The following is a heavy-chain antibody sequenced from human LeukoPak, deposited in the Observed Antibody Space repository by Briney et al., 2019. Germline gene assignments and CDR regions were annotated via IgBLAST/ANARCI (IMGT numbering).Heavy chain of an antibody. CDR3: ASGAEGYVFDP. Sequence: RGSLRLSCAASGFTFSNYGMHWVRQAPGKGLEWVAVISYDGSNKYHVDSVKGRFTISRDNSKNTLYLQMNSLRAEDTAVYYCASGAEGYVFDPWGQGTLVTVSS. D-gene: IGHD5-12*01. J-gene: IGHJ5*02. CDR2: ISYDGSNK. CDR1: GFTFSNYG. V-gene: IGHV3-30*03.